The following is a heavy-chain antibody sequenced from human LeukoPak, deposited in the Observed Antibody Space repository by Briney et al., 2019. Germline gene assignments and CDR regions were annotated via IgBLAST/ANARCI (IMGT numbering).Heavy chain of an antibody. Sequence: SETLSLTCTVSGGSISSYYWSWIRQPPGKGLEWIGYICYSGSTNYNPSLKSRVTISVDTSKNQFSLKLSSVTAADTAVYYCARDIGDCSSTSCHRGTYYYYGMDVWGQGTTVTISS. CDR3: ARDIGDCSSTSCHRGTYYYYGMDV. CDR2: ICYSGST. V-gene: IGHV4-59*01. J-gene: IGHJ6*02. CDR1: GGSISSYY. D-gene: IGHD2-2*01.